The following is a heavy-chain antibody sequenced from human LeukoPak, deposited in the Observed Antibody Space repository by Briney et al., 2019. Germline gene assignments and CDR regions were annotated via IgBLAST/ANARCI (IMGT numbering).Heavy chain of an antibody. J-gene: IGHJ4*02. Sequence: SETLSLTCTVSGGSISSYYWSWIRQPPGKGLEWIGYIYYSGSTNYNPSLKSRVTISVDTSKNQFSLKLSSVTAADTAVYYCATSTVTTSLGYWGQGTLVTVSS. V-gene: IGHV4-59*12. D-gene: IGHD4-17*01. CDR2: IYYSGST. CDR1: GGSISSYY. CDR3: ATSTVTTSLGY.